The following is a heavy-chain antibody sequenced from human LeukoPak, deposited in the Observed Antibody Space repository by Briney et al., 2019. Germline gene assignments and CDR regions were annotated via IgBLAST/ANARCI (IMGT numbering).Heavy chain of an antibody. CDR1: GFTFSRSA. D-gene: IGHD1-1*01. V-gene: IGHV3-23*01. J-gene: IGHJ4*02. CDR3: AKALYIGWSNGVDS. Sequence: GGSLRLSCAASGFTFSRSAMNWVRQAPGRGLEWVSAIGSNDGSTCYADSVRGLLTISRDHSKHTLDQQMKSLRAEDTAVYYCAKALYIGWSNGVDSWGRGTLLSVPS. CDR2: IGSNDGST.